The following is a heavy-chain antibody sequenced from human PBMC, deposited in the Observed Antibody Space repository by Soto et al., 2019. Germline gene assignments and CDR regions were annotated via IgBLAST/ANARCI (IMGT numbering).Heavy chain of an antibody. J-gene: IGHJ4*02. CDR3: AKDPYYDVWRGYSGPFDY. V-gene: IGHV3-30*18. CDR1: GFSFSSYG. D-gene: IGHD3-3*01. CDR2: ISYDGINK. Sequence: GGSLRLSCAASGFSFSSYGMHWVRQAPGKGLEWVTLISYDGINKYYADSVKGRFTISRDNSKNTLYLQMNSLRAEDTAVYYCAKDPYYDVWRGYSGPFDYWSQGTLVTVSS.